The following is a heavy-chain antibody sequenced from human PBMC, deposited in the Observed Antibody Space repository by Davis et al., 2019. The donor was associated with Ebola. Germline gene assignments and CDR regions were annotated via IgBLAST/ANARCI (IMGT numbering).Heavy chain of an antibody. D-gene: IGHD6-6*01. CDR1: GYTFTGYY. V-gene: IGHV1-46*01. CDR2: INPSGGST. J-gene: IGHJ3*02. Sequence: AASVKVSCKASGYTFTGYYMHWVRQAPGQGLEWMGIINPSGGSTSYAQKFQGRVTMTRDTSTSTVYMELSSLRSEDTAVYYCARDGSIAARLGAFDIWGQGTMVTVSS. CDR3: ARDGSIAARLGAFDI.